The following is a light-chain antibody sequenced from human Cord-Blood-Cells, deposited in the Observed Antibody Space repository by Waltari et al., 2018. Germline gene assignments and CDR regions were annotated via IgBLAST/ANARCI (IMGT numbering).Light chain of an antibody. V-gene: IGLV2-14*01. CDR1: SSDGGGYDY. Sequence: QSALPQPASVSGPPGQSIPSSCTGTSSDGGGYDYVSWYQQHPGKAPKLMIYDVSNRPSGVSNRFSGSTSGNTASLTISGLQAEDEADYYCSSYTSSSTRVFGGGTKLTVL. J-gene: IGLJ2*01. CDR3: SSYTSSSTRV. CDR2: DVS.